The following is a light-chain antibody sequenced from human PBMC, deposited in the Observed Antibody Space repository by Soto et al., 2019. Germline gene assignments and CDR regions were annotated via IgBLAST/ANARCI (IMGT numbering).Light chain of an antibody. CDR3: QQSYSTLRT. CDR2: AAS. J-gene: IGKJ1*01. Sequence: DIQMTQSPSSLSASVGDRVTITCRASQSISNFLNWFQQKPGKAPKLLIYAASNLQSGVPSRFSGSGSGTDFALTISSLQPEDFATYYCQQSYSTLRTFGQGTKVDIK. V-gene: IGKV1-39*01. CDR1: QSISNF.